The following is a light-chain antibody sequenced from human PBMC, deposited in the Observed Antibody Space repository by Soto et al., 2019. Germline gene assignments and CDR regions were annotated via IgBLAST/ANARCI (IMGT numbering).Light chain of an antibody. J-gene: IGLJ3*02. CDR3: VLYMGSGIGV. CDR2: STN. V-gene: IGLV8-61*01. Sequence: QAVVTQEPSFSVSPGRTVTLTCGLSSGSVSTSYYPSRYQQTPGQAPRTLIYSTNTRSSGVPDRFSGSILGNKAALTITGAQADDESDYYCVLYMGSGIGVFGGGTKLTAL. CDR1: SGSVSTSYY.